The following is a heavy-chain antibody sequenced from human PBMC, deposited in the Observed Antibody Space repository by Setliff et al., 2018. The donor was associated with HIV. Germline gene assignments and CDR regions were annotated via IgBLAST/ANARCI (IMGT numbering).Heavy chain of an antibody. CDR1: GGSISSVNW. V-gene: IGHV4-4*02. J-gene: IGHJ6*03. Sequence: SETLSLTCAVSGGSISSVNWWTWVRQPPGKGLEWIGEIDHSGGTNYNPSLKSRVTISVDTSKHQIPLKLNAVTAADTAVYYCAGGTIVAPGGYFYYMDVWGKGATVTVSS. CDR3: AGGTIVAPGGYFYYMDV. CDR2: IDHSGGT. D-gene: IGHD6-6*01.